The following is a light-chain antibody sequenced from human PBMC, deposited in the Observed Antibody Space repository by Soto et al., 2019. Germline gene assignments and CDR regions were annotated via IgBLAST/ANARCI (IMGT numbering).Light chain of an antibody. CDR2: GAS. V-gene: IGKV3-20*01. Sequence: EIVLTQSPGTLSLSPGERATLSCRASQSVSSSYLAWYQQKPGQAPRLLIYGASSRATGIPDRFSGSGSGTDFTLTISRLEPEDFAVYYCQQYVSSVTFGQGTKVEIK. CDR3: QQYVSSVT. J-gene: IGKJ1*01. CDR1: QSVSSSY.